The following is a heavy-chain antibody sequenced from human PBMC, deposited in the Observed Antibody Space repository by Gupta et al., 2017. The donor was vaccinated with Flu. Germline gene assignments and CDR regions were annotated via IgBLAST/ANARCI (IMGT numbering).Heavy chain of an antibody. CDR3: ARVVPPHDFWSTTALIYYYYMDV. D-gene: IGHD3-3*01. CDR2: IKPDESEI. CDR1: GFTFSSYW. J-gene: IGHJ6*03. V-gene: IGHV3-7*01. Sequence: EVQLVESGGGLVQPGGSLRLSCAASGFTFSSYWMSWVRQAPGKGLEWVANIKPDESEIYYVDSVRGRFTVSRDNAKNSVYLQMNSLRAEDTAVYYCARVVPPHDFWSTTALIYYYYMDVWGKGTTVTVSS.